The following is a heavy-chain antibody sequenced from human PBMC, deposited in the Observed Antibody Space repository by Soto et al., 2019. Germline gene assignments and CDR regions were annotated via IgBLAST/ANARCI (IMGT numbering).Heavy chain of an antibody. D-gene: IGHD3-16*02. CDR3: ARLMGRSYSSHHYYALDV. CDR1: GFTVSSIY. Sequence: EVQLVETGGGLVPPGGSLRLSCAASGFTVSSIYMSWVRQAPGKGLEWVSVIFSGYNTYYADSVKGRFTISRDNSKNTLYLEMNSLRAEDTALYYCARLMGRSYSSHHYYALDVWGQGTTVTVSS. J-gene: IGHJ6*02. V-gene: IGHV3-53*02. CDR2: IFSGYNT.